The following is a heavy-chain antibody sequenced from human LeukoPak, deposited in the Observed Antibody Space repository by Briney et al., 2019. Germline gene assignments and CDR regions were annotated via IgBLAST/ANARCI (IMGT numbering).Heavy chain of an antibody. D-gene: IGHD6-13*01. CDR2: IYYSGST. Sequence: PSETLSLTCTVSGGSISSYYWSWLRQPPGKGLEWIGYIYYSGSTNYNPSLKSRVTISVDTSKNQFSLKLSSVTAADTAVYYCARGNSSSWPHSYRYFDLWGRGTLVTVSS. CDR1: GGSISSYY. CDR3: ARGNSSSWPHSYRYFDL. V-gene: IGHV4-59*01. J-gene: IGHJ2*01.